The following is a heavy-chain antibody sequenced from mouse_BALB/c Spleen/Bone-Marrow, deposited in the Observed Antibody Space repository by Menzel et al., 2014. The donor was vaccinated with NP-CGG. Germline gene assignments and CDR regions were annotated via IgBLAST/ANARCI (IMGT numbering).Heavy chain of an antibody. D-gene: IGHD6-1*01. V-gene: IGHV7-3*02. Sequence: EVMLVESGGGLVQPGGSLRLSCTTSGFTFTNYFMTWVRQPPGKALEWLGFIRNKANGYTTEYNPSVKGRFTISRDNSQGIFYLQMNTLRAEDSAIYYCARDYNGYFDCWGQGTTLTVSS. CDR1: GFTFTNYF. J-gene: IGHJ2*01. CDR3: ARDYNGYFDC. CDR2: IRNKANGYTT.